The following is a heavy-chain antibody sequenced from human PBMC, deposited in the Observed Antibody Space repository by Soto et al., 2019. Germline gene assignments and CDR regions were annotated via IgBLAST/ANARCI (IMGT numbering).Heavy chain of an antibody. V-gene: IGHV3-53*01. CDR1: GFTVSSNY. J-gene: IGHJ6*02. CDR3: AREVPRLRNLYYYYYYGMDV. CDR2: IYSGGST. D-gene: IGHD6-6*01. Sequence: EVQLVESGGGLIQPGGSLRLSCAASGFTVSSNYMSWVRQAPGKGLEWVSVIYSGGSTYYADSVKGRFTISRDNSKNTLYLPMNSLRAEDTAVYYCAREVPRLRNLYYYYYYGMDVWGQGTTVTVSS.